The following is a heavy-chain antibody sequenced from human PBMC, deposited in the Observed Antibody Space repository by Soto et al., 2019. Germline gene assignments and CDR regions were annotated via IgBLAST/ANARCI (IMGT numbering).Heavy chain of an antibody. V-gene: IGHV4-31*03. Sequence: QVRLQQSGPGLVKASQTLSLTCTVSGGSISSGSHFWSWIRQHPAKGLEWIGHISYSGSTYYSPAHNSRLNISRNTSENQVFLQLSSVTAADTAFYYFASDIGRRVVPAALSPAMDVWGQGTTVTVSS. J-gene: IGHJ6*02. CDR1: GGSISSGSHF. CDR3: ASDIGRRVVPAALSPAMDV. D-gene: IGHD2-2*01. CDR2: ISYSGST.